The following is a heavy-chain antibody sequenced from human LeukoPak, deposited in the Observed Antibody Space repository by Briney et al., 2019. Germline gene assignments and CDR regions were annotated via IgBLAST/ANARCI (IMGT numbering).Heavy chain of an antibody. CDR2: ISSSGSTI. D-gene: IGHD3-3*01. Sequence: GGSLRLSCAASGFTFSSYEMNWVRQAPGKGLEWVSYISSSGSTIYYADSVKGRFTISRDNAKNSLYLQMNGLRAEDTAVYYCARALLPVRFLGYYGMDVWGQGTTVTVSS. CDR1: GFTFSSYE. CDR3: ARALLPVRFLGYYGMDV. V-gene: IGHV3-48*03. J-gene: IGHJ6*02.